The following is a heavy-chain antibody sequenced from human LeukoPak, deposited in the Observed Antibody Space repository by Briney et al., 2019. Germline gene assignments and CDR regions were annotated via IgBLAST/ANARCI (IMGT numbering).Heavy chain of an antibody. V-gene: IGHV1-18*01. CDR1: GYTFTSYG. CDR2: ISTYNGYT. CDR3: ARDSQRGVRGVMPGAY. D-gene: IGHD3-10*01. Sequence: ASVKVSCKASGYTFTSYGVSWVRQAPGQGLEWMGWISTYNGYTNYAHMLQGRVTLTTDTSTSTAYMELRSLRSDDTAVYYCARDSQRGVRGVMPGAYWGQGTLVTVSS. J-gene: IGHJ4*02.